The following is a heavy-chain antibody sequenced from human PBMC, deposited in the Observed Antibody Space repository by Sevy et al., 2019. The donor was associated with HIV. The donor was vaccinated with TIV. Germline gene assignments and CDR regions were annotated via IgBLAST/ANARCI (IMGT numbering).Heavy chain of an antibody. CDR2: ISFDGTDK. J-gene: IGHJ3*01. Sequence: GGSLRLSCAASGFTFSSYPMHWVRQAPGKGLEWVSFISFDGTDKYYADSVKGRFTITRDNSKNTLFLQMNSLRAEDTAFYYCMRETTMLPRGAFDFWGQGTMVTVSS. V-gene: IGHV3-30-3*01. D-gene: IGHD3-10*01. CDR3: MRETTMLPRGAFDF. CDR1: GFTFSSYP.